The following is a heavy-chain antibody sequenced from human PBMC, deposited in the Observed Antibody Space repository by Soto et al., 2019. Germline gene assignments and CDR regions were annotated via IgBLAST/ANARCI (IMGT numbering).Heavy chain of an antibody. V-gene: IGHV4-59*01. Sequence: QVQLQESGPGLVKPSETLSLTCTVSGGSISSYYWSWIRQPPGKGLEWIGYIYYSGSTNYNPSLKSRVTISVDTSKNQFSLKRSAVTAAGTAVYYCARDPPYYYGSGSGAFDIWGQGTMVTVSS. D-gene: IGHD3-10*01. CDR3: ARDPPYYYGSGSGAFDI. CDR2: IYYSGST. J-gene: IGHJ3*02. CDR1: GGSISSYY.